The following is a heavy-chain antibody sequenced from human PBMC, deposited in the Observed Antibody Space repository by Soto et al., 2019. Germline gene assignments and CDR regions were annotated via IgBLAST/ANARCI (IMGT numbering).Heavy chain of an antibody. J-gene: IGHJ4*02. D-gene: IGHD4-17*01. CDR2: IYYSGST. CDR1: GGSFSGYY. V-gene: IGHV4-31*11. Sequence: SETLSLTCAVYGGSFSGYYWSWIRQHPGKGLEWIGYIYYSGSTYYNPSLKSRVTISVDTSKNQFSLKLSSVTAADTAVYYCARAAKAGYGGNLDYWGQGTLVTVSS. CDR3: ARAAKAGYGGNLDY.